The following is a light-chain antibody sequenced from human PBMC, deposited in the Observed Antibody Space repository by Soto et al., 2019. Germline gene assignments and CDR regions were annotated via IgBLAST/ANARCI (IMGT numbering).Light chain of an antibody. CDR3: QHCDYLPI. V-gene: IGKV1-33*01. CDR2: DAS. J-gene: IGKJ3*01. CDR1: QDITSY. Sequence: DIQMTQSPSSLSASVGDRVTITCQASQDITSYLNWYQHKPGKAPKLLIYDASILEAGVPPRFSGSGSETDFTLTISSLQPEDVATYYCQHCDYLPIFGPGTTVDF.